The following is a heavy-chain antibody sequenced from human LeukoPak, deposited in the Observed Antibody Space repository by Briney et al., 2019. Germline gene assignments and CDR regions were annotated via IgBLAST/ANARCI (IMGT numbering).Heavy chain of an antibody. V-gene: IGHV4-4*07. CDR3: ARDSLTTVTPYYYYYYGMDV. Sequence: SETLSLTCTVSGGSISSYYWSWIRQPAGKGLEWIGRMYLSGNTNYNPSLKSRVTMSPDTSKNQFSLKLSSVTAADTAVYYCARDSLTTVTPYYYYYYGMDVWGKGTTVTVSS. D-gene: IGHD4-17*01. J-gene: IGHJ6*04. CDR1: GGSISSYY. CDR2: MYLSGNT.